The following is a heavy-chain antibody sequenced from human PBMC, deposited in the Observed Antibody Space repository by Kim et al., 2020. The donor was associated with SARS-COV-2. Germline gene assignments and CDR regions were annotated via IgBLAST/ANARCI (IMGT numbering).Heavy chain of an antibody. Sequence: SETLSLTCTVSGGSISSYYWSWIRQPPGKGLEWIGYIYYSGSTNYNPSLKSRVTISVDTSKNQFSLKLSSVTAADTAVYYCARTAYTSLWYYYGMDVWG. D-gene: IGHD2-21*02. CDR2: IYYSGST. V-gene: IGHV4-59*08. J-gene: IGHJ6*02. CDR3: ARTAYTSLWYYYGMDV. CDR1: GGSISSYY.